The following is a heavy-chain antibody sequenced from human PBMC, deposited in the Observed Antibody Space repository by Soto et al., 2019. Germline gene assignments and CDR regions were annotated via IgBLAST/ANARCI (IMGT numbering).Heavy chain of an antibody. CDR2: IKSKTDGGTT. D-gene: IGHD3-3*01. J-gene: IGHJ6*02. CDR1: GFTFSNAC. V-gene: IGHV3-15*07. Sequence: EVQLVESGGGLVKPGGSLSLSCAASGFTFSNACMNWVRQAPGKGLEWVGRIKSKTDGGTTDYAAPVKGRFTISRDDSINTLYLQMNSLRNEDTALYYCTTLKGIDFWSATYGMDVWGQGTTVTVSS. CDR3: TTLKGIDFWSATYGMDV.